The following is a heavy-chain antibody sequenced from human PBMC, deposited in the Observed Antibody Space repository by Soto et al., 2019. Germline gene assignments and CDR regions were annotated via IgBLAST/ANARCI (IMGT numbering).Heavy chain of an antibody. D-gene: IGHD7-27*01. Sequence: XSVKVSCKASGYTFSSYAMDLVRQAPGQRLEWMGWINAGYGNTKSSQKFQDRVTISRDTSASTAYMELTSLRSEDTAVYYCARDTGDGTFDVWGQGTLVTVSS. CDR3: ARDTGDGTFDV. V-gene: IGHV1-3*01. CDR1: GYTFSSYA. J-gene: IGHJ4*02. CDR2: INAGYGNT.